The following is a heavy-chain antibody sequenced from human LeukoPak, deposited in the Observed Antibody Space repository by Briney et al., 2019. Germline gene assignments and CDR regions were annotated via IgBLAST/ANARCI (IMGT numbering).Heavy chain of an antibody. CDR2: IYYSGSI. CDR3: ARHCSSTSCYSAFDI. J-gene: IGHJ3*02. D-gene: IGHD2-2*01. V-gene: IGHV4-59*08. Sequence: RPSETLSLTCTVSGGSISSYYWSWIRQPPGKGLEWIGYIYYSGSINYNPSLKSRVTISVDTSKNQFSLKLSSVTAADTAVYYCARHCSSTSCYSAFDIWGQGTMVTVSS. CDR1: GGSISSYY.